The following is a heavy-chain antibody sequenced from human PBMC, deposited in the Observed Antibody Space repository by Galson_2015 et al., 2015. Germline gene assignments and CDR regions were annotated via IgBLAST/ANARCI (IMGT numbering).Heavy chain of an antibody. J-gene: IGHJ4*02. CDR3: ARAGRRYCSGGSCYSSGYYFDY. Sequence: QSGAEVKKPGESLQISCKGSGYSFTSYWIGWVRQMPGKGLEWMGIIYPGDSDTRYSPSFQGQVTISADKSISTAYLQWSSLKASDTAMYYCARAGRRYCSGGSCYSSGYYFDYWGQGTLVTVSS. D-gene: IGHD2-15*01. V-gene: IGHV5-51*01. CDR1: GYSFTSYW. CDR2: IYPGDSDT.